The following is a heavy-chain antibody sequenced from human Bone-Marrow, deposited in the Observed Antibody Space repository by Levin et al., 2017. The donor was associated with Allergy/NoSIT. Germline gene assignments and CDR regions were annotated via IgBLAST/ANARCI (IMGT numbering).Heavy chain of an antibody. CDR2: ITPDSGLT. CDR3: AEGRGWCGGMSCPGLGV. J-gene: IGHJ6*02. V-gene: IGHV1-2*02. Sequence: GASVKVSCKASGYTFPGYWIHWVRQAPAQGFEWMGCITPDSGLTNYAQRFKDRFTMTRDKSISTVYMELTRLTSDDTAIYYCAEGRGWCGGMSCPGLGVWGQGSTVTVSS. D-gene: IGHD2-8*01. CDR1: GYTFPGYW.